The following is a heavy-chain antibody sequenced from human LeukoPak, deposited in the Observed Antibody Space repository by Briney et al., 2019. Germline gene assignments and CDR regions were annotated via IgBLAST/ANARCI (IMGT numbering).Heavy chain of an antibody. J-gene: IGHJ4*02. CDR2: IRYDGSNK. CDR3: AKIAAANCGGDCYSGAYYFDY. CDR1: GFTLSTYG. D-gene: IGHD2-21*02. V-gene: IGHV3-30*02. Sequence: GGSLRLSCAASGFTLSTYGMHWVRQAPGKGLEWVAFIRYDGSNKYYADSVKGRFTISRDNSKNTLYLQMNSLRAEDTAVYYCAKIAAANCGGDCYSGAYYFDYWGQGTLVTVSS.